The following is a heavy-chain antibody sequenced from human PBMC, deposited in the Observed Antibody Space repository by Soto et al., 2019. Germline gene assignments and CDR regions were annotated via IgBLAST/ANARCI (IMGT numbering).Heavy chain of an antibody. CDR3: ARGPLSLYSADFR. CDR2: INGGNGDT. CDR1: GYTFTSYA. D-gene: IGHD1-26*01. V-gene: IGHV1-3*01. Sequence: QVPRVQSGAEVKKPGASVRISCRTSGYTFTSYAITWLRHAPGQRLEWMGWINGGNGDTKYSQKFQDRLSITRDTSATTVSLGLSSLTSEDTAIYYCARGPLSLYSADFRWGQGTLVTVSS. J-gene: IGHJ4*02.